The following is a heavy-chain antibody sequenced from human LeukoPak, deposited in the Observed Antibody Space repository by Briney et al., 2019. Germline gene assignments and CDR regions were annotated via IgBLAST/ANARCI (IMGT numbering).Heavy chain of an antibody. CDR2: IKQDGSEG. V-gene: IGHV3-7*03. CDR1: GFTFSSYA. D-gene: IGHD4-17*01. CDR3: ARGKTTVTPGYFDY. J-gene: IGHJ4*02. Sequence: GGSLRLSCAASGFTFSSYAMSWVRQAPGRGLEWVANIKQDGSEGYYVDSVKGRFTISRDNAKNSLYLQMNSLRAEDTAVYYCARGKTTVTPGYFDYGGQGTLVTVSP.